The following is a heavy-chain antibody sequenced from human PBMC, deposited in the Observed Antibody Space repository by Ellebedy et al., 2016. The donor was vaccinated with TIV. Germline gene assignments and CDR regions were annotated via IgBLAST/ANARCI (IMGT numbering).Heavy chain of an antibody. J-gene: IGHJ6*02. V-gene: IGHV3-23*01. Sequence: GESLKISCVGSGFTFSSYAMSWVRQAPGKGLDWVSSLSASGGSTYYADSVKGRFTISRDNSKNTLYLQMNSLRGEDTAAYYCAKRVTMVREVITYYHYAMDVWGQGTTVTVSS. CDR3: AKRVTMVREVITYYHYAMDV. D-gene: IGHD3-10*01. CDR1: GFTFSSYA. CDR2: LSASGGST.